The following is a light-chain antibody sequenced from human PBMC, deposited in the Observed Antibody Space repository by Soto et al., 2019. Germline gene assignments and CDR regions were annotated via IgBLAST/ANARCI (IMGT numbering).Light chain of an antibody. J-gene: IGKJ4*01. V-gene: IGKV3-11*01. CDR1: HGVSSY. Sequence: EIVLTQSPVTLSLSPGERATLSCRASHGVSSYLAWYQQKPGQAPRLLMYDTSNRATGIPARFSGSGSGTDFTLPISSLEPEDFAVYYCQQRSNWPWTFGGGTKVEIK. CDR2: DTS. CDR3: QQRSNWPWT.